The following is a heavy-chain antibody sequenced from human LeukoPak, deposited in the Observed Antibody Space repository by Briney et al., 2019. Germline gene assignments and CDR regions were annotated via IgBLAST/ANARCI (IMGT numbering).Heavy chain of an antibody. Sequence: GESLKISCKGSGYSFTSYWIGWVRQMPGKGLEWMGIIYPGDSDTRYSPSFRGQVTISADKSISTAYLQWSSLKASDTAMYYCARGEMRYCSGGYCYDYCGQGTLVTVSS. CDR2: IYPGDSDT. V-gene: IGHV5-51*01. CDR1: GYSFTSYW. J-gene: IGHJ4*02. D-gene: IGHD2-15*01. CDR3: ARGEMRYCSGGYCYDY.